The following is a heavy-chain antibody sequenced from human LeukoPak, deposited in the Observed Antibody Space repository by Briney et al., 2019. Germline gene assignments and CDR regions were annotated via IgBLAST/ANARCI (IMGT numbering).Heavy chain of an antibody. CDR3: AKDWGGGQKAAAGTVDY. Sequence: GGSLRLSCAASGFTFDDYAMHWVRQAPGKGLEWVSLISWDGGSTYYAASVKGRFTISRDNSKNSLYLQMNSLRAEDTALYYCAKDWGGGQKAAAGTVDYWGQGTLVTVSS. J-gene: IGHJ4*02. CDR1: GFTFDDYA. D-gene: IGHD6-13*01. V-gene: IGHV3-43D*03. CDR2: ISWDGGST.